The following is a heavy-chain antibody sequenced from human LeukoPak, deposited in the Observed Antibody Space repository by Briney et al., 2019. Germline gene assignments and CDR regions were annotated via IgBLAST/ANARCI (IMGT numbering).Heavy chain of an antibody. CDR3: ARGYFYGSGPDLYYFDY. CDR1: GGSISSYY. D-gene: IGHD3-10*01. V-gene: IGHV4-59*08. CDR2: IYYSGST. J-gene: IGHJ4*02. Sequence: PSETLSLTCTVSGGSISSYYWSWIRQPPGKGLGWIGYIYYSGSTYYNPSLKSRVTISVDTSKNQFSLKLSSVTAADTAVYYCARGYFYGSGPDLYYFDYWGQGTLVTVSS.